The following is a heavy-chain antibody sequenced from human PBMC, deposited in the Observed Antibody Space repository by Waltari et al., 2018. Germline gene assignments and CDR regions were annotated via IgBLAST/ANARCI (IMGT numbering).Heavy chain of an antibody. CDR1: GHTFPDYY. CDR2: VDPEDGET. V-gene: IGHV1-69-2*01. CDR3: ATVGGFGELDGMDV. J-gene: IGHJ6*02. D-gene: IGHD3-10*01. Sequence: VQLVQSGAAVQKPGAAVKLPCQVSGHTFPDYYMHWVQPAPDNGLEWMGLVDPEDGETIYAEKFQGRVTITADTSTDTAYMELSSLRSEETAGDYCATVGGFGELDGMDVWGQGTTVTVSS.